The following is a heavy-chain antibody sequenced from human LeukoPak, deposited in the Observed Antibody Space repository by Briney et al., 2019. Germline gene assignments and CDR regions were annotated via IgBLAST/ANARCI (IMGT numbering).Heavy chain of an antibody. CDR2: IKQDGSEK. V-gene: IGHV3-7*05. J-gene: IGHJ6*02. D-gene: IGHD5-24*01. Sequence: GGSLRLSCTASGFTFSSYWMNWVRQAPGKGLEWVANIKQDGSEKYYVDSVKGRFTISRDNAKNSLYLQMSSLRAEDTAVYYCGMAMDVWGRGTTVTVPS. CDR1: GFTFSSYW. CDR3: GMAMDV.